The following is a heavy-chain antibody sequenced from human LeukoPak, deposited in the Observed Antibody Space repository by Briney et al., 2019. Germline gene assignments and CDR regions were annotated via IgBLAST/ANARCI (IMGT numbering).Heavy chain of an antibody. CDR3: ARDDSGYDLSDYYGMDV. CDR2: INAGNGNT. Sequence: ASVKVSCKASGYTFTSYAMHWVRQAPGQRLEWMGWINAGNGNTKYSQKFQGSVTITRDTSASTAYMELSSLRSEDTAVYYCARDDSGYDLSDYYGMDVWGQGTTVTVSS. J-gene: IGHJ6*02. D-gene: IGHD5-12*01. CDR1: GYTFTSYA. V-gene: IGHV1-3*01.